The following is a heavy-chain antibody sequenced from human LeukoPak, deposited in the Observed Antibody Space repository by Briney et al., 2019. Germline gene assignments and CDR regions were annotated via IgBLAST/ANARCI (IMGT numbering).Heavy chain of an antibody. CDR2: INSDGSST. D-gene: IGHD6-13*01. V-gene: IGHV3-74*01. CDR3: ARGKFSSSSWFYYYYYMDV. J-gene: IGHJ6*03. Sequence: PGGSLRLSCAASGFTFSSYWMHWVRQAPGKGLVWVSRINSDGSSTSYADSVKGRFTISRDNAKNTLYLQMNSLRAEDTAVYYCARGKFSSSSWFYYYYYMDVWGKGTTVTVSS. CDR1: GFTFSSYW.